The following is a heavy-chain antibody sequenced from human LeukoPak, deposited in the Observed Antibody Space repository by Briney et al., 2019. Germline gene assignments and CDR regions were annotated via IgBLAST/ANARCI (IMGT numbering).Heavy chain of an antibody. CDR2: ISGSGGST. D-gene: IGHD2-8*01. J-gene: IGHJ4*02. CDR3: AKVWDTNGLFLDY. Sequence: GGSLRLSCAASGFTFSTSALNWVRQAPGKGLEWVSAISGSGGSTYYADSVKGRFTISRDNSKNTLYLQMNSLRAEDTAVYYCAKVWDTNGLFLDYWGQGTLVTVSS. V-gene: IGHV3-23*01. CDR1: GFTFSTSA.